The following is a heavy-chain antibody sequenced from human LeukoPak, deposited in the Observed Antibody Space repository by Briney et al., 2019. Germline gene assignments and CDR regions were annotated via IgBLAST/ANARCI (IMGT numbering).Heavy chain of an antibody. CDR3: ARRRIAAAGTPAGKFGAFDI. J-gene: IGHJ3*02. D-gene: IGHD6-13*01. CDR2: IIPIFGTA. CDR1: GGTFSSYA. Sequence: SVKVSCKASGGTFSSYAISWVRQAPGQGLEWMGGIIPIFGTANYAQKFQGRVTITADESTRTAYMELSSLRSEETAVYYCARRRIAAAGTPAGKFGAFDIWGQGTMVTVSS. V-gene: IGHV1-69*13.